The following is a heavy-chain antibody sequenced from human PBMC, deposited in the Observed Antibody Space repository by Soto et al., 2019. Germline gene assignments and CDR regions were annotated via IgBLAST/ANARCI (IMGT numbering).Heavy chain of an antibody. J-gene: IGHJ5*02. D-gene: IGHD6-13*01. V-gene: IGHV3-33*01. CDR3: ARSMAAAGTANWFDP. CDR2: IWYDGSNK. Sequence: QVQLVESGGGVVQPGRSLRLSCAASGFIFNRYGMHWVRQVPGKGLEWVADIWYDGSNKNYADSVKGRFTISRDNSKNTLSLQMNSLRAEDTAVYYCARSMAAAGTANWFDPWGQGILVTVSS. CDR1: GFIFNRYG.